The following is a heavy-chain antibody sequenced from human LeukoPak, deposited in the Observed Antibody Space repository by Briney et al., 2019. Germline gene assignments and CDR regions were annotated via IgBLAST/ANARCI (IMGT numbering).Heavy chain of an antibody. V-gene: IGHV1-46*04. CDR1: GYTLTNYW. Sequence: ASVKVSCKASGYTLTNYWIQWVRQAPGQGLEWMGLINPDGGSTAYAHRLQGRVIMTRDTSTSTAYMDLSSLRSEDTAVYHCARAPRNSSTMLDFWGQGTLVTISS. D-gene: IGHD6-13*01. J-gene: IGHJ4*02. CDR2: INPDGGST. CDR3: ARAPRNSSTMLDF.